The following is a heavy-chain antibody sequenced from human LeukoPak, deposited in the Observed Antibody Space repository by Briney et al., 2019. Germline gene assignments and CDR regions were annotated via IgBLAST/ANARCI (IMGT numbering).Heavy chain of an antibody. CDR3: ANRGF. CDR1: GYSDSTEF. Sequence: QRGGSLRLPCAACGYSDSTEFVIWARQDPGKGLECVSSIYNDGSTYYADSVKGRFTISRDTSRNTLNLQMNSLRAEDTAVYYCANRGFWGQGTLVTVSS. V-gene: IGHV3-53*01. CDR2: IYNDGST. J-gene: IGHJ4*02.